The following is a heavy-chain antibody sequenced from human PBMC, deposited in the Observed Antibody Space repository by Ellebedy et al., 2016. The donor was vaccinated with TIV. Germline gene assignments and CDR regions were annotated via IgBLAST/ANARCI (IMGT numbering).Heavy chain of an antibody. CDR1: GFTFSSYG. V-gene: IGHV3-30*02. D-gene: IGHD1-26*01. CDR3: ARDRQGSGSYDY. J-gene: IGHJ4*02. Sequence: GGSLRLSCAASGFTFSSYGMHWVRQAPGKGLEWVAFIRYDGSNKYYADSVKGRITISRDNAKNSLYLQMNSLRAEDTAVYYCARDRQGSGSYDYWGQGTLVTVSS. CDR2: IRYDGSNK.